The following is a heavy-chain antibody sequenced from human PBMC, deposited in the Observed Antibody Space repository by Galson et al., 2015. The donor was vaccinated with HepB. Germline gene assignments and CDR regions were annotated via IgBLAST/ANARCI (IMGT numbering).Heavy chain of an antibody. Sequence: SLRLSCAASGFTLSGSYMSWIRQAPGKGLEWVSYIGSSSSNINYADSVKGRFTISRDNAKNSLYLQMNSLRAEDTAVYYCARGYGYNWNWFDPWGQGTLVTVSS. V-gene: IGHV3-11*01. CDR3: ARGYGYNWNWFDP. D-gene: IGHD5-24*01. J-gene: IGHJ5*02. CDR2: IGSSSSNI. CDR1: GFTLSGSY.